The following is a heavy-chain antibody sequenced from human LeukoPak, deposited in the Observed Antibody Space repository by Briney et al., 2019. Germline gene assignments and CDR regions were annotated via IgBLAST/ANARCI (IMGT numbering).Heavy chain of an antibody. CDR2: IKSKTDGGTT. J-gene: IGHJ4*02. CDR1: GFTFSDAW. Sequence: GGSLRLSCAASGFTFSDAWMSWVRQAPGKGLEWVGRIKSKTDGGTTDYAAPVKGRFTISRDDSKNTLYLQMNSLKTEDTAVYYCTTDVRIRSIGYWGQGTLVTVSS. D-gene: IGHD6-6*01. V-gene: IGHV3-15*01. CDR3: TTDVRIRSIGY.